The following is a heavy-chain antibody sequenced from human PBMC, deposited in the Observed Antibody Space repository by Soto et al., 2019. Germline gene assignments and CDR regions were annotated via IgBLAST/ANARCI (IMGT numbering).Heavy chain of an antibody. D-gene: IGHD3-3*01. V-gene: IGHV3-33*01. CDR3: ASLKGDFIA. J-gene: IGHJ4*02. CDR1: GFAVSDYG. CDR2: IWYDGSDK. Sequence: QVQFVESGGGVVQPGRSLRLSCAASGFAVSDYGMHWVRQAPGKGLEWVAVIWYDGSDKDYADSVKGRFTISRDNSKNTLFLQMDSLRAEDTAVYYCASLKGDFIAWGQGTLVSVSS.